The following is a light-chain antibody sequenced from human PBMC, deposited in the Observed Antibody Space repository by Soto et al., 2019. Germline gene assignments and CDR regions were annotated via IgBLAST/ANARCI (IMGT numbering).Light chain of an antibody. J-gene: IGKJ1*01. V-gene: IGKV3D-15*01. CDR2: DAS. CDR3: QQHNSFPPWT. CDR1: QSVSSN. Sequence: EIVMTQSPGTLSVSPGERVTLSCRASQSVSSNLAWYQQKPGQAPSLLIYDASNRATGIPARFSGSGSGTDFTLTISSLQPEDFATYFCQQHNSFPPWTFGQGTKVDIK.